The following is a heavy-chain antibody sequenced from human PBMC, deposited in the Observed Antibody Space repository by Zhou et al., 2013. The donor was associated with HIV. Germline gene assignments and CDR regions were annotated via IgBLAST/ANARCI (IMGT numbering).Heavy chain of an antibody. V-gene: IGHV1-69*04. CDR1: GGTFSNYA. J-gene: IGHJ6*03. D-gene: IGHD5-12*01. CDR2: IIPILGIA. Sequence: QVQLVQSGAEVKKPGSSVKVSCKASGGTFSNYAINWVRQAPGQGLEWMGRIIPILGIANYAQKFQGRVTITADKSTSTAYMELSSLRSEDTAVYYCARGEGGYDYYYYMDVWGKGTTVTVSS. CDR3: ARGEGGYDYYYYMDV.